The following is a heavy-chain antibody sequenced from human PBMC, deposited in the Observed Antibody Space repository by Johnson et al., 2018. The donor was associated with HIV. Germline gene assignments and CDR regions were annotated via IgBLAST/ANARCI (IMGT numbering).Heavy chain of an antibody. V-gene: IGHV3-15*01. CDR1: GFTFSNAW. D-gene: IGHD1-26*01. Sequence: VQLVESGGGLVKPGGSLRLSCAASGFTFSNAWMNWVRQAPRKGLEWVGRIKSKTDGGTTDYAAPVKGRFIISRDDSKNTLYLQMNSLKSEDTAVYYCTTDRVGSGSHDAFDIWGQGTMVTVSS. J-gene: IGHJ3*02. CDR2: IKSKTDGGTT. CDR3: TTDRVGSGSHDAFDI.